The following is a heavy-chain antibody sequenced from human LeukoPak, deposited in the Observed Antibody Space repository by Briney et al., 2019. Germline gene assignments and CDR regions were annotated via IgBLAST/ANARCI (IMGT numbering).Heavy chain of an antibody. CDR1: GGSFRSYY. J-gene: IGHJ4*02. CDR3: ARGGTTVTSVLPG. D-gene: IGHD4-17*01. Sequence: PSETLSLTCSVSGGSFRSYYWSWIRQPPGKGLEWIGDIDSSGSTIYNPSLRSRVTISRDTSKNQFSLKLTSVTAADTAVYYCARGGTTVTSVLPGWGQGTLVTVSS. CDR2: IDSSGST. V-gene: IGHV4-59*01.